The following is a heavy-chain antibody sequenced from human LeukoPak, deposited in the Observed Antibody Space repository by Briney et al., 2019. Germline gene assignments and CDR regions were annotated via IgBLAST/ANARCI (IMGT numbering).Heavy chain of an antibody. CDR3: ARYSAMVSYFDY. CDR2: IYYSGST. J-gene: IGHJ4*02. Sequence: PSETLSLTCTVSGGSISSSSYYWGWIRQPPGKGLEWIGSIYYSGSTYYNPSLKSRVTISVDTSKNQFSLKLSSVTAADTAVYYCARYSAMVSYFDYWGQGTLVTVSS. D-gene: IGHD5-18*01. V-gene: IGHV4-39*07. CDR1: GGSISSSSYY.